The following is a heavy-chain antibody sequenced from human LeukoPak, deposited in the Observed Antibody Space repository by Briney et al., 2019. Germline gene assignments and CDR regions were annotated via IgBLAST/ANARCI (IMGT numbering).Heavy chain of an antibody. CDR3: ARDGEWLRLLSGYMDV. CDR2: ISSSGSTI. V-gene: IGHV3-48*04. CDR1: GFTFSSYS. D-gene: IGHD5-12*01. Sequence: SGGSLRLSCAASGFTFSSYSMNWVRQAPGKGLEWVSYISSSGSTIYYADSVKGRFTISRDNAKNSLYLQMNSLRAEDTAVYYCARDGEWLRLLSGYMDVWGKGTTVTVSS. J-gene: IGHJ6*03.